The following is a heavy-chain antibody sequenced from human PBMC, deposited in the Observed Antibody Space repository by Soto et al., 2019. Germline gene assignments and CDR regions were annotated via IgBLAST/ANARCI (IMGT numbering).Heavy chain of an antibody. CDR1: GFTFSSYS. J-gene: IGHJ4*02. V-gene: IGHV3-48*02. CDR3: ARDDVRSGWHPRSPPNPNDY. D-gene: IGHD6-19*01. Sequence: GSLRLSCAASGFTFSSYSMNWVRQAPGKGLEWVSYISSSSSTIYYADSVKGRFTISRDNAKSSLYLQMNSLRDEDTAVYYCARDDVRSGWHPRSPPNPNDYWGQGP. CDR2: ISSSSSTI.